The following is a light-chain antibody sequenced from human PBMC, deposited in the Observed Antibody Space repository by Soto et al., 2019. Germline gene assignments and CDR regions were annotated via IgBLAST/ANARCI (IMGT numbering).Light chain of an antibody. CDR2: DAS. J-gene: IGKJ4*01. V-gene: IGKV3-11*01. Sequence: EIVLTQSPATLSLSPGDRATLSCRASQSVASYLAWYQQKPGQAPRLLIYDASNSDTGIPARFTGSGSGTDFTLTISSLEPEDFAVYYCQQRRDWPLTFGGGTKLEIK. CDR3: QQRRDWPLT. CDR1: QSVASY.